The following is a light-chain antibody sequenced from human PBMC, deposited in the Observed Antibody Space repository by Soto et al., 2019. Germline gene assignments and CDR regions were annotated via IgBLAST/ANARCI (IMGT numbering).Light chain of an antibody. J-gene: IGKJ1*01. Sequence: IVLTQSPGTLSLSPGERATLSCRASQSVSNNYLAWYQQKPGQAPRLLIYDASNRATGIPARFSGSGSETDFTLTISSLEPEDFAVYYCQQRSNWPPSFGQGTKVDIK. V-gene: IGKV3-11*01. CDR1: QSVSNNY. CDR3: QQRSNWPPS. CDR2: DAS.